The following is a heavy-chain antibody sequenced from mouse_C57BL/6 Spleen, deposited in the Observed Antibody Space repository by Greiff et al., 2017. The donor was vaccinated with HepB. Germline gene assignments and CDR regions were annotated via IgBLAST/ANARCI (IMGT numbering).Heavy chain of an antibody. Sequence: EVQLQQSVAELVRPGASVKLSCTASGFNINNTYMHWVKQRPEQGLEWIGRIDPANGNTKYAPKFQGKATITADTSSNTAYLQLSSLTSEDTAIYYCARSGELGAWFAYWGQGTLVTVSA. V-gene: IGHV14-3*01. CDR3: ARSGELGAWFAY. J-gene: IGHJ3*01. D-gene: IGHD4-1*01. CDR1: GFNINNTY. CDR2: IDPANGNT.